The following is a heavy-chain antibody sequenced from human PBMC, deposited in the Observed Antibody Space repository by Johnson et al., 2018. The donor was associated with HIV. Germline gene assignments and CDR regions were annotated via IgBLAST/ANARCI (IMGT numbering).Heavy chain of an antibody. CDR2: IYSGGSA. J-gene: IGHJ3*02. CDR1: GLTVSSSY. V-gene: IGHV3-66*02. Sequence: VQLVESGGGLVQPGGSLRLSCATSGLTVSSSYMSWVRQAPGKGLEWVSVIYSGGSAYYTDSVKGRFTISSDTSKNTLYLQMNSLRPEDTAIYYCARGRKDIAAVDGLDNDGFDMWGQGTMVTVS. D-gene: IGHD6-13*01. CDR3: ARGRKDIAAVDGLDNDGFDM.